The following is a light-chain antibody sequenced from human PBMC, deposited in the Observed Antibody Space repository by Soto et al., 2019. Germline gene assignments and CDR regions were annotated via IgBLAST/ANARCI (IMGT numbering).Light chain of an antibody. J-gene: IGKJ4*01. V-gene: IGKV3-11*01. CDR1: QSVGSY. CDR3: QQRSNWQLT. CDR2: DAS. Sequence: EIVLTQSPATLSLSPGERANLSCRASQSVGSYLAWSQQKPGQAPRLLIYDASNRAAGIPARFSGSGSGTDFTLTISNLEPEDFAVYFCQQRSNWQLTFGGGTEVDIK.